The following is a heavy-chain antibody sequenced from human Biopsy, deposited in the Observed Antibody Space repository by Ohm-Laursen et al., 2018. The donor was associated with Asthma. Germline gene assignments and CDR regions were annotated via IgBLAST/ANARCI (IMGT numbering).Heavy chain of an antibody. D-gene: IGHD1-1*01. J-gene: IGHJ3*02. CDR3: VRDGTDDAFDI. CDR2: INVEGTTT. CDR1: GFTFTDYW. Sequence: GSLRLSCSATGFTFTDYWMHWVRQAPGKGLVWVSRINVEGTTTNYADSVKGRFTISRDNAKNTLYLQMNSLREEDTAVYYCVRDGTDDAFDIWGQGTVVSVSS. V-gene: IGHV3-74*01.